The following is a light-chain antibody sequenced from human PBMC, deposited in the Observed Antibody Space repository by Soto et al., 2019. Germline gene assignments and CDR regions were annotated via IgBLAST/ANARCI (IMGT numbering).Light chain of an antibody. Sequence: QSALTQPPSASGSPGQSVTISCSGSSSDVGAYNSVSWYQQHPGKAPKLIISEVSKRPSGVPTRFSGSKSGNTASLTVSGLQAEDEADSYCSSLAAGGSNLLFGGGTQLTVL. J-gene: IGLJ2*01. CDR1: SSDVGAYNS. CDR3: SSLAAGGSNLL. V-gene: IGLV2-8*01. CDR2: EVS.